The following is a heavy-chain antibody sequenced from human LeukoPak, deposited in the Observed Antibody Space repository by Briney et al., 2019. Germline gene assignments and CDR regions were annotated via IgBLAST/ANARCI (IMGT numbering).Heavy chain of an antibody. D-gene: IGHD2-2*01. CDR1: GFTFSGCS. CDR2: ISGSGGLT. V-gene: IGHV3-23*01. J-gene: IGHJ4*02. Sequence: GGSLSLSCAASGFTFSGCSMSWVRQAPGKGLEWVSLISGSGGLTYYADSVKGRFAISRDNSRNAVFLQMNSLRAEDTAIYYCAKSLCSRSVCYAHDYWGQGTLVTVSS. CDR3: AKSLCSRSVCYAHDY.